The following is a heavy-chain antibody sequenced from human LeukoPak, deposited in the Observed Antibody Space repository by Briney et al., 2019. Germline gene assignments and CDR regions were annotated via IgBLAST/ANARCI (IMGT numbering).Heavy chain of an antibody. Sequence: SVRVSCKASVGTFSIYAISWVRQAPGQGLEWMGRIIPILGIANYAQKFQGRVTITADKSTSTAYMELSSLRSEDTAVYYCARGAWQTSYYYYGMDVWGQGTTVTVSS. CDR2: IIPILGIA. CDR1: VGTFSIYA. V-gene: IGHV1-69*04. CDR3: ARGAWQTSYYYYGMDV. J-gene: IGHJ6*02.